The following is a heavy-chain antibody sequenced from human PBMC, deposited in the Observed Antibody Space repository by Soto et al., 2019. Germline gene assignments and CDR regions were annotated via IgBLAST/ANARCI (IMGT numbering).Heavy chain of an antibody. CDR1: GFTFSSYA. D-gene: IGHD3-22*01. J-gene: IGHJ3*02. Sequence: SLRLSCAASGFTFSSYAMSWVRQAPGKGLEWVSAISGSGGSTYYADSVKGRFTISRDNSKNTLYLQMNSLRAEDTAVYYCAKDPRTGPYYYDSSGYYYGPYDAFDIWGQGTMVTVSS. CDR2: ISGSGGST. V-gene: IGHV3-23*01. CDR3: AKDPRTGPYYYDSSGYYYGPYDAFDI.